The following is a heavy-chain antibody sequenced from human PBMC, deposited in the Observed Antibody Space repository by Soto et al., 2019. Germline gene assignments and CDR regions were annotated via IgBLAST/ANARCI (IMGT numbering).Heavy chain of an antibody. J-gene: IGHJ4*02. D-gene: IGHD3-22*01. CDR1: GFSLSTSGVG. CDR3: AHRGGYYDSSGYYYYFDY. Sequence: SGPTLVNPTQTLTLTCTFSGFSLSTSGVGVGWIRQPPGKALEWLALIYWNDDKRYSPSLKSRLTITKDTSKNQVVLTMTNMDPVDTATYYCAHRGGYYDSSGYYYYFDYWGQGTLVTVSS. CDR2: IYWNDDK. V-gene: IGHV2-5*01.